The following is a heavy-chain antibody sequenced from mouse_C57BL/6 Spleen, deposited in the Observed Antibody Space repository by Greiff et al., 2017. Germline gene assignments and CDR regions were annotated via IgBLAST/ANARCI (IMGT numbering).Heavy chain of an antibody. D-gene: IGHD3-2*02. J-gene: IGHJ4*01. Sequence: QVQLKQSGAELVRPGASVTLSCKASGYTFTDYEMNWVQQTPVNGLEWIGAIDPETGGTAYNQKFKGKAILTADKSSSTAYMELLSLTSEDSAVYYCTRRVDSSEAMDYGGQGTSVTVSS. V-gene: IGHV1-15*01. CDR1: GYTFTDYE. CDR2: IDPETGGT. CDR3: TRRVDSSEAMDY.